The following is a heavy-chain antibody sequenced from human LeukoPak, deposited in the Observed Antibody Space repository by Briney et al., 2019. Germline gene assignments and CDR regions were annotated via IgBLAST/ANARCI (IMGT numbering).Heavy chain of an antibody. CDR1: GLTFSSYW. CDR2: INSDGGTT. D-gene: IGHD2-2*02. J-gene: IGHJ3*02. CDR3: VSRYCTITNCYKASGTGSFDI. V-gene: IGHV3-74*01. Sequence: PGGSLRLSCAASGLTFSSYWMHWVRQAPGKGLVWVSRINSDGGTTNYADSVKGRFTISRDNAKNTMYLQMNSLRAEDTAVYYCVSRYCTITNCYKASGTGSFDIWGQGTMVSVSS.